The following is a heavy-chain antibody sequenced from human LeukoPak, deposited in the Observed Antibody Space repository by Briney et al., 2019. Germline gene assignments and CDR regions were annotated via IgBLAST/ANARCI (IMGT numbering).Heavy chain of an antibody. CDR2: ISGSGGST. J-gene: IGHJ4*02. CDR1: GFTFSSYA. V-gene: IGHV3-23*01. D-gene: IGHD5-18*01. Sequence: PGGSLRLSCAASGFTFSSYAMSWVRQAPGKGLEWVSAISGSGGSTYYADSVKGRFTISRDNPKNTLYLQMNSLRAEDTAVYYCASAGRGYSYGYFDYWGQGTLVTVSS. CDR3: ASAGRGYSYGYFDY.